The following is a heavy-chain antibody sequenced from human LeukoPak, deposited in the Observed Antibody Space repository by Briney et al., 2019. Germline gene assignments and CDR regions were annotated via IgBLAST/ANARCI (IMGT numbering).Heavy chain of an antibody. CDR3: ARKVLVPAATGADAFDV. D-gene: IGHD2-2*01. V-gene: IGHV3-33*01. J-gene: IGHJ3*01. CDR1: GFTFSSYD. Sequence: GGSLRLSCAASGFTFSSYDMHWVRQVPGKGLEWVAVMYYDGRNKYYADSVKGRFTISRDNSKNTLYLQINSLRAEDTAVFYCARKVLVPAATGADAFDVWGRGTMVIVSS. CDR2: MYYDGRNK.